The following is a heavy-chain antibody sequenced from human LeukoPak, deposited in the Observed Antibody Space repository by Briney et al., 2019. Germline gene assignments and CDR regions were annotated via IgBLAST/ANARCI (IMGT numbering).Heavy chain of an antibody. D-gene: IGHD2-2*01. CDR2: IPGSGGAT. J-gene: IGHJ6*02. V-gene: IGHV3-23*01. Sequence: PGGSLRLSCEASGFTFSSYAIRWVRQAPGTGLEWVSSIPGSGGATYYADSVRGRFSISRDSSKNTLYLQMNSLRAEDTAVYYCAKGSTSLNVFMDVWGQGTTVTVSS. CDR1: GFTFSSYA. CDR3: AKGSTSLNVFMDV.